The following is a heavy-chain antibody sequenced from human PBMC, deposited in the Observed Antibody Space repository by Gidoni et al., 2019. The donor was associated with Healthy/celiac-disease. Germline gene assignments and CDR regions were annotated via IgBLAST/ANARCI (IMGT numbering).Heavy chain of an antibody. CDR3: ARDHRVVVVNPYYYYYGMDV. V-gene: IGHV3-21*01. J-gene: IGHJ6*02. CDR1: GFTFSSYR. D-gene: IGHD3-22*01. Sequence: EVQLVESGGGLVKPGGSLRLSCAASGFTFSSYRMNWVRQAPGKGLEWVSSISSSSSYIYYADSVKGRFTISRDNAKNSLYLQMNSLRAEDTAVYYCARDHRVVVVNPYYYYYGMDVWGQGTTVTVSS. CDR2: ISSSSSYI.